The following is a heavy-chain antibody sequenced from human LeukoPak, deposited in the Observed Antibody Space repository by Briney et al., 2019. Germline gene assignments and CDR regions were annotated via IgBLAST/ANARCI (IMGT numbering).Heavy chain of an antibody. V-gene: IGHV4-34*01. Sequence: SETLSLTCAVYGGSFSGYYWSWIRQPPGKGLEWIGETNHSGSTNYNPSLKSRVTISVDTSKNQFSLKLSSVTAADTAVYYCATCYISWFDPWGQGTLVTVSS. D-gene: IGHD2-2*02. J-gene: IGHJ5*02. CDR1: GGSFSGYY. CDR2: TNHSGST. CDR3: ATCYISWFDP.